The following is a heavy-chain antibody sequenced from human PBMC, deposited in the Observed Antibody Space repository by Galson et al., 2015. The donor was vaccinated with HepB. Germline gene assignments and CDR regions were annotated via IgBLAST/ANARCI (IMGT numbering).Heavy chain of an antibody. V-gene: IGHV3-53*01. Sequence: SLRLSCAASGFTVSSNYMSWVRQAPGKGLEWVSVIYSGGSTYYADSVKGRFTISRDNSKNTLYLQMNSLRAEDTAVYYCARGVRKYGDLFDYWGQGTLVTVSS. CDR2: IYSGGST. CDR1: GFTVSSNY. J-gene: IGHJ4*02. D-gene: IGHD4-17*01. CDR3: ARGVRKYGDLFDY.